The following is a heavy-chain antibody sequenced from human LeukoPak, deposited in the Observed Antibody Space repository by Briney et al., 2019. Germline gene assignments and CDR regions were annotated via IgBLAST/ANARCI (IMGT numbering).Heavy chain of an antibody. Sequence: ASGPTLVNPTQTLTLTCTFSGFSLRTRGVGVGWIRQPPGKALECLGLIFWTDDKRYSPSLTNRLTITTDTSKTQVVLTMTNMDPVDTATYYCVHIFSTTIDYWGQGNLVTVSS. CDR3: VHIFSTTIDY. CDR2: IFWTDDK. D-gene: IGHD2-2*01. CDR1: GFSLRTRGVG. J-gene: IGHJ4*02. V-gene: IGHV2-5*01.